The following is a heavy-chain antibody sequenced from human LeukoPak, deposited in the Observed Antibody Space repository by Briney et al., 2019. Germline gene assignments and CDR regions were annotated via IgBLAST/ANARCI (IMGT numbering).Heavy chain of an antibody. Sequence: GGSLRLSCTASGFTFGDYARSWVRQAPGKGLEWVGFIRSKAYGGTTEYAASVKGRFTISRDDSKSIAYLQMNSLKTEDTAVYYCTRGVLERLYFDYWGQGTLVTVSS. CDR3: TRGVLERLYFDY. CDR2: IRSKAYGGTT. D-gene: IGHD1-1*01. CDR1: GFTFGDYA. J-gene: IGHJ4*02. V-gene: IGHV3-49*04.